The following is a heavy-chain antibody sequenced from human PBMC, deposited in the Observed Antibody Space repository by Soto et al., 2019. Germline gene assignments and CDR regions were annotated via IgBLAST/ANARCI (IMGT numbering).Heavy chain of an antibody. D-gene: IGHD6-19*01. CDR2: ISASGGST. Sequence: GVLRLSFAAAGVACRSYTMSWVRQTPGKGLEWVSSISASGGSTYYGDSLKGRFTISRDNSKNTLNLHIKSLGVEDSAVYYCAKDRGGFARGWEYYDFWGQGTQVTVSS. CDR3: AKDRGGFARGWEYYDF. V-gene: IGHV3-23*01. CDR1: GVACRSYT. J-gene: IGHJ4*02.